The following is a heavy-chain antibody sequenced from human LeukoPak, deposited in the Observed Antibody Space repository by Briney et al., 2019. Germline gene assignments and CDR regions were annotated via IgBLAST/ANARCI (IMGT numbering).Heavy chain of an antibody. D-gene: IGHD3-22*01. Sequence: ASVKVSCKASGYTFTGYYMHWVRQAPGQGLEWMGWINPNSGGTNYAQKFQGRVTMTRDTSISTAYMELSRLRSDDTAVYYCARPGAAAYYDSSGYYYDWGQGTLDTVSS. CDR2: INPNSGGT. J-gene: IGHJ4*02. CDR3: ARPGAAAYYDSSGYYYD. CDR1: GYTFTGYY. V-gene: IGHV1-2*02.